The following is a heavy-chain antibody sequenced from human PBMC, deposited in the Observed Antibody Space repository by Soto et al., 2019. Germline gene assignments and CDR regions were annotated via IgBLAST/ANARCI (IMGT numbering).Heavy chain of an antibody. CDR3: AKEQLAMTVVVADYFDS. Sequence: GGSLRLSCAASRFTFSTYGIHWVRQAPGKGLEWVALISYDGGSKYYGDSVKGRFIISRDNSHNTVSLQMNSLRADDTAVYFCAKEQLAMTVVVADYFDSWGQGILVTVSS. V-gene: IGHV3-30*18. CDR1: RFTFSTYG. J-gene: IGHJ4*02. CDR2: ISYDGGSK. D-gene: IGHD3-22*01.